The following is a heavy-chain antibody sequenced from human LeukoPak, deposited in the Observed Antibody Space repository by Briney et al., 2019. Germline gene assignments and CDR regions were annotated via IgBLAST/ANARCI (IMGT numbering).Heavy chain of an antibody. J-gene: IGHJ4*02. CDR2: ISSSGNYI. D-gene: IGHD5-18*01. CDR1: GFTFSSYS. V-gene: IGHV3-21*01. CDR3: AREYLRGYSYGYDDY. Sequence: PGGSLRLSCAASGFTFSSYSINWVRQAPGKGLEWASSISSSGNYIYYADSVKGRFTISRDNAKNSLYLQMNSLRAEDTAVYYCAREYLRGYSYGYDDYWGQGTVVTVSS.